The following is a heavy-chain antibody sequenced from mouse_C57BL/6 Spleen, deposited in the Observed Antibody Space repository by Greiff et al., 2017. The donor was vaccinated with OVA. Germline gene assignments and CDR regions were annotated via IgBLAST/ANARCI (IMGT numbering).Heavy chain of an antibody. CDR3: ARSYDGYRDYFDY. D-gene: IGHD2-3*01. CDR1: GYAFSSSW. CDR2: IYPGDGDT. J-gene: IGHJ2*01. V-gene: IGHV1-82*01. Sequence: QVQLQQSGPELVKPGASVKISCKASGYAFSSSWMNWVKQRPGKGLEWIGRIYPGDGDTNYNGKFKGKATLTADKSSSTAYMQLSSLTSEDSAVYFCARSYDGYRDYFDYWGQGTTLTVSS.